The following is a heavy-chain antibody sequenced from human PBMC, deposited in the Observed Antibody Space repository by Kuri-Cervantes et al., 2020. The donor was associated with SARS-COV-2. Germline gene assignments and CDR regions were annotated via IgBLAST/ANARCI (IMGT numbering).Heavy chain of an antibody. CDR3: ARRTNVGVVPVFDP. V-gene: IGHV4-39*01. CDR2: IYYSGST. CDR1: GGSLSSSTYY. D-gene: IGHD2-2*01. J-gene: IGHJ5*02. Sequence: ESLKISCTVSGGSLSSSTYYWGWIRQSPGKGLEWIGSIYYSGSTDYNPSLKSRVTISVDTSKNQFSLKLNSVTAADTSVYFCARRTNVGVVPVFDPWGQGTLVTVSS.